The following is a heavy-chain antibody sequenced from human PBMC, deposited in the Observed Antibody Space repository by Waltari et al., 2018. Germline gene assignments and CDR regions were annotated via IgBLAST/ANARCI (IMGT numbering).Heavy chain of an antibody. D-gene: IGHD2-21*02. Sequence: QVQLQESGPGLVKPSETLSLTCTVSGGSISSYYWSWIRHPPGKGLEWIGYIYYSGSTNYNPSLKSRVTISVGTSKNQFSLKLSSVTAADTAVYYCARATVVTRGYYYYGMDVWGQGTTVTVSS. CDR2: IYYSGST. J-gene: IGHJ6*02. V-gene: IGHV4-59*01. CDR1: GGSISSYY. CDR3: ARATVVTRGYYYYGMDV.